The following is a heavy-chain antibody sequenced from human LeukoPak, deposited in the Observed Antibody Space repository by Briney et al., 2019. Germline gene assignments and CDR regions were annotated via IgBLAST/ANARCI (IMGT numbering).Heavy chain of an antibody. D-gene: IGHD3/OR15-3a*01. CDR2: IWYDGSDK. J-gene: IGHJ4*02. CDR1: GFTFRNYA. CDR3: AREQVPLGTGIDY. V-gene: IGHV3-33*01. Sequence: PGGSLRLSCAASGFTFRNYAMHWVRQAPGKGLEWVAVIWYDGSDKYYADSVKGRFTTSRDKSKSTLYLQMNSLRAEDTAVYFCAREQVPLGTGIDYWGQGTLVTVSS.